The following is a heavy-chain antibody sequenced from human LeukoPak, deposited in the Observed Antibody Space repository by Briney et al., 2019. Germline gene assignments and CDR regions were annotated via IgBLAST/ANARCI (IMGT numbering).Heavy chain of an antibody. CDR2: VLAFGGGK. CDR1: GFTFNKYD. Sequence: GGSLRLSCVVSGFTFNKYDLMWIRQAPGKGLEWVSTVLAFGGGKKYAESVVGRFTVSTDDFTKTLYLQMNSLRADDTAIYYCAKAWPFPPRLPVEGVNFDHWGQGDLVTVSS. V-gene: IGHV3-23*01. CDR3: AKAWPFPPRLPVEGVNFDH. D-gene: IGHD2-2*01. J-gene: IGHJ4*02.